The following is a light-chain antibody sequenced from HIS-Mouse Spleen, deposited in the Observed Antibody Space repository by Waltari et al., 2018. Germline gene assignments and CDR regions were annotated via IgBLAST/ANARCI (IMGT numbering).Light chain of an antibody. CDR1: SPNIGSNY. CDR3: AAWDDSLSGPV. Sequence: QSVLTQPPSASGTPGQRVTISCSGSSPNIGSNYVYWYQQLPGTAPKLLIYRNNRRPSGYPDRFSGSNACTSASLAISGLRSEDEADYYCAAWDDSLSGPVFGGGTKLTVL. J-gene: IGLJ3*02. CDR2: RNN. V-gene: IGLV1-47*01.